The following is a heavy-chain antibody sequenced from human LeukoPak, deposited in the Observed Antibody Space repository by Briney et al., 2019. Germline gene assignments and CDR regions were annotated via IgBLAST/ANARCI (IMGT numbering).Heavy chain of an antibody. Sequence: SETLSLTCTVSGYSISSGYYGGWIRQPPGKGRGWIGSIYYSGSTYYNPSLKSQVPISIDTSKNQCSLRLTSVTAADTAVYYCARQTGSGLFILPGGQGTLVTVSS. V-gene: IGHV4-38-2*02. CDR1: GYSISSGYY. CDR2: IYYSGST. D-gene: IGHD3/OR15-3a*01. J-gene: IGHJ4*02. CDR3: ARQTGSGLFILP.